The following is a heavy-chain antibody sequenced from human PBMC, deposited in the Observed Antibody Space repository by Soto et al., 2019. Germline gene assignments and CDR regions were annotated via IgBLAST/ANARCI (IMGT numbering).Heavy chain of an antibody. CDR3: QRVGKEYSNSGMDV. D-gene: IGHD4-4*01. CDR1: GFSLSSYW. J-gene: IGHJ6*02. CDR2: IDPSDSRT. V-gene: IGHV5-10-1*01. Sequence: GESLKISCKGSGFSLSSYWINWVRQMPGKGLEWMGKIDPSDSRTTYSPSFQGHVTISVDKSISTAYLQWSSVKASDTAMYYCQRVGKEYSNSGMDVWGQGTTATVSS.